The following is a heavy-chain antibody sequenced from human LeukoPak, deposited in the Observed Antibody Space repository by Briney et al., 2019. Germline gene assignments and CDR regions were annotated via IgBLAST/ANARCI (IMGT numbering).Heavy chain of an antibody. V-gene: IGHV3-73*01. Sequence: GGSLRLSCAASGFTFSGSSMHWVRQASGKGLEWVGRIRSKANSYATAYAASVKGRFTISRDDSKNTAYLQMNSLRAEDTAVYYCAKGDVVAATAIGTSFDYWGQGTLVTVSS. CDR3: AKGDVVAATAIGTSFDY. D-gene: IGHD2-15*01. CDR2: IRSKANSYAT. J-gene: IGHJ4*02. CDR1: GFTFSGSS.